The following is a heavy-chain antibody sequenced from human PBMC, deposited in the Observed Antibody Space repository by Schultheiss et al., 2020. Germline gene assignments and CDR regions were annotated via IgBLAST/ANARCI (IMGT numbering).Heavy chain of an antibody. Sequence: GESLKISCAASGFTFSSYDMHWVRQATGKGLEWVSAIGTAGDTYYPGSVKGRFTISRENAKNSLYLQMNSLRAGDTAVYYCAREGPLGSFDYWGQGTLVTVSS. J-gene: IGHJ4*02. V-gene: IGHV3-13*01. CDR1: GFTFSSYD. D-gene: IGHD2-15*01. CDR2: IGTAGDT. CDR3: AREGPLGSFDY.